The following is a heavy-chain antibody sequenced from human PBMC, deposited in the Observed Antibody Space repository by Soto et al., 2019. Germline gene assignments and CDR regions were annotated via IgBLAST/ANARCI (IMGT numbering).Heavy chain of an antibody. CDR2: ISSSGDGT. V-gene: IGHV3-23*01. CDR3: AKSGDFWSWGMDV. D-gene: IGHD3-3*01. Sequence: EGSLRLSGAAAGFTFSTYSMTWVRQAQGKGLGCVAIISSSGDGTCYVDSVKGRFTISRDNSRNTLNLQMNSLRAEHTAVYYCAKSGDFWSWGMDVWGQGTTVTVSS. J-gene: IGHJ6*02. CDR1: GFTFSTYS.